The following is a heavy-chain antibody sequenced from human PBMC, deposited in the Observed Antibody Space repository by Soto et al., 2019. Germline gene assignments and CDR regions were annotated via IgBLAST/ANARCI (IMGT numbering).Heavy chain of an antibody. Sequence: QVQLQESGPGLVKPSGTLSLTCAVSGGSISSSNWWSWVRQPPGKGLEWIGEMYHSGSINYNPSLKGRVTISVDKSKNQFSLKVNSVTAADTAVYYCARAAMGGSSWPFDYWGQGTLVTVSS. D-gene: IGHD6-13*01. V-gene: IGHV4-4*02. CDR1: GGSISSSNW. CDR2: MYHSGSI. CDR3: ARAAMGGSSWPFDY. J-gene: IGHJ4*02.